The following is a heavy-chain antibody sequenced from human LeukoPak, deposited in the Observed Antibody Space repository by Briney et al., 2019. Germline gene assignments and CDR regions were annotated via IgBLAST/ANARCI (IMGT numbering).Heavy chain of an antibody. CDR1: GFTFGSYN. D-gene: IGHD7-27*01. CDR3: ASLSVTGDAFDI. V-gene: IGHV3-21*01. CDR2: ISSSSSYI. Sequence: GGSLRLSCAASGFTFGSYNMNWVRQAPGKGLEWVSSISSSSSYIYYADSVKGRFTISRDNAKNSLYLQMNSLRAEDTAVYYCASLSVTGDAFDIWGQGTMVTVSS. J-gene: IGHJ3*02.